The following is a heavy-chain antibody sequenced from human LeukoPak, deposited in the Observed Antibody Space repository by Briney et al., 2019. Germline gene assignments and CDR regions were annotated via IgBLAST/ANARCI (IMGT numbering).Heavy chain of an antibody. CDR3: ARDKGTSYLSSFDY. J-gene: IGHJ4*02. CDR1: GFTVSSNY. CDR2: IYSGGST. D-gene: IGHD6-6*01. V-gene: IGHV3-53*05. Sequence: GGSLRLSCAASGFTVSSNYMSWVRQAPGKGLEWVSVIYSGGSTYYADSVKGRFTIARDNSKNTLYLQMNSLRAADTAVYYCARDKGTSYLSSFDYWGQGTLVTVSS.